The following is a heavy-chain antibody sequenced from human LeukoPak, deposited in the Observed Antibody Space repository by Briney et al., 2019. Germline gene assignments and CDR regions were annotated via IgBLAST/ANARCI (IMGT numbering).Heavy chain of an antibody. CDR2: ISHSGSTI. CDR1: GFTFSSYA. V-gene: IGHV3-48*04. Sequence: GGSLRLSCAASGFTFSSYAMSWVRQAPGKGLEWVSYISHSGSTIYYADSVKGRFTISRDNAKNSLYLQMNSLRAEDTAVYFCVWGNYRRFDFWGQGTLVTVSS. J-gene: IGHJ4*02. CDR3: VWGNYRRFDF. D-gene: IGHD3-16*02.